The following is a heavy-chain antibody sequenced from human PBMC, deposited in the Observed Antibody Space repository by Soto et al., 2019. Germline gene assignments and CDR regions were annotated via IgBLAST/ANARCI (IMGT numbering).Heavy chain of an antibody. Sequence: GGSLRLSCAASGFNFSSYAMSWDHQAPGKGLEWVSAISGSGGSTYYADSVKGRFTISRDNSKNTLYLQMNSLRAEDTAVYYCAKDSALGGTYYYYGMDVWGQGTTVTVSS. CDR3: AKDSALGGTYYYYGMDV. CDR2: ISGSGGST. D-gene: IGHD3-16*01. CDR1: GFNFSSYA. J-gene: IGHJ6*02. V-gene: IGHV3-23*01.